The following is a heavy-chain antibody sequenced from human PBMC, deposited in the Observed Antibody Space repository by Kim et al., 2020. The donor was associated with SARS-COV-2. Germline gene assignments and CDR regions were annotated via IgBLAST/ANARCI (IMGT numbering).Heavy chain of an antibody. CDR3: TTDYDSVK. J-gene: IGHJ4*02. CDR1: GFTFSNAW. D-gene: IGHD3-16*01. Sequence: GGSLRLSCEASGFTFSNAWMSWVRQAPGKGLEWVGRIKSKTDDGTTSYAAPVKGRLTISRDDLKNMVYLQMYSPKTEDTAVYYCTTDYDSVKWGQGTPVT. V-gene: IGHV3-15*01. CDR2: IKSKTDDGTT.